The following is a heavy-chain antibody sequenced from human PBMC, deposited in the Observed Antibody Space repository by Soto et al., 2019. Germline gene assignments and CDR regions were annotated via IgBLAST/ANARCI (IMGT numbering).Heavy chain of an antibody. D-gene: IGHD3-3*01. Sequence: ASVKVSCKASGYTFTSCYMHWVRQAPGQGLEWMGIINPSGGSTSYAQKFQGRVTMTRDTSTSTVYMELSSLRSEDTAVYYCARDRPSPLHRITIFGVVRALEDYYYGMDVWGQGTTVTVSS. CDR3: ARDRPSPLHRITIFGVVRALEDYYYGMDV. CDR2: INPSGGST. V-gene: IGHV1-46*01. J-gene: IGHJ6*02. CDR1: GYTFTSCY.